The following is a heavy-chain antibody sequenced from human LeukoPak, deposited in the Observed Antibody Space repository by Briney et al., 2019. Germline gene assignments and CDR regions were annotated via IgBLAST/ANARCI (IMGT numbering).Heavy chain of an antibody. V-gene: IGHV1-69*05. CDR2: IIPIFGTA. J-gene: IGHJ4*02. D-gene: IGHD1-26*01. CDR1: GYTFTGYY. CDR3: ARDRPEEWELFTGGLRLDY. Sequence: ASVKVSCKASGYTFTGYYMHWVRQAPGQGLEWMGRIIPIFGTANYAQKFQGRVTITTDESTSTAYMELSSLRSEDTAVYYCARDRPEEWELFTGGLRLDYWGQGTLVTVSS.